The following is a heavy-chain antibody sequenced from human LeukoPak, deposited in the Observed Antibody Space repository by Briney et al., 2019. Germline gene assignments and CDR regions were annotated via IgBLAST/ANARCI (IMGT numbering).Heavy chain of an antibody. CDR3: ARDWGSGWYYFDY. J-gene: IGHJ4*02. CDR1: GGSISSSSYY. D-gene: IGHD6-19*01. CDR2: ISYSGST. Sequence: SETLSLTCTVSGGSISSSSYYWGWIRQPPGKGLEWIGSISYSGSTSYNPSLRSRVTISGDTSKNQFSLKLSSVTAADTTVYYCARDWGSGWYYFDYWGQGTLLTVSS. V-gene: IGHV4-39*07.